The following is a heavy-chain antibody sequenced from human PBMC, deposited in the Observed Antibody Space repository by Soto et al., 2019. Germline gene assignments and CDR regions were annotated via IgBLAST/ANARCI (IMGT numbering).Heavy chain of an antibody. V-gene: IGHV3-30*03. CDR3: ARAMVYHTFDP. Sequence: PGGSLRLSCAASGFTFSSYSMNWVRQAPGKGLEWVSVISYDGSNKYYADSVKGRFTISRDNSKNTLYLQMNSLRAEDTAVYYCARAMVYHTFDPWGQGTLVTVSS. CDR2: ISYDGSNK. J-gene: IGHJ5*02. D-gene: IGHD2-8*01. CDR1: GFTFSSYS.